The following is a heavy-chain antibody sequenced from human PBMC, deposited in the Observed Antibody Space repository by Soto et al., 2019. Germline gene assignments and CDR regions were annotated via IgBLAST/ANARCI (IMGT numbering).Heavy chain of an antibody. CDR3: ARGLGSSGWHSPWDAFAI. D-gene: IGHD6-19*01. CDR2: IKQDGNEK. V-gene: IGHV3-7*01. J-gene: IGHJ3*02. Sequence: PGGSLRLSCAVSGFTFSDYWMGWVRQAPGKGLEWVANIKQDGNEKYYVDSVKGRFTISRDNAKNSLYLQMNSLRAEDTAVYYCARGLGSSGWHSPWDAFAIWGQGTMVTVSS. CDR1: GFTFSDYW.